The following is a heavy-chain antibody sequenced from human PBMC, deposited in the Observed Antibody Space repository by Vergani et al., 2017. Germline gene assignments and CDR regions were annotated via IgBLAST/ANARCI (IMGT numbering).Heavy chain of an antibody. J-gene: IGHJ4*02. CDR2: INPNSGGT. CDR1: GYTFTGYY. D-gene: IGHD3-3*01. CDR3: ARGDHYDFWSGYTAFDY. V-gene: IGHV1-2*04. Sequence: QVQLVQSGAEVKKPGASVKVSCKASGYTFTGYYMHWVRQAPGQGLEWMGWINPNSGGTNYAQKFQGWVTMTRDTSISTAYMELGRLRSDDTAVYYCARGDHYDFWSGYTAFDYWGQGTLVTVSS.